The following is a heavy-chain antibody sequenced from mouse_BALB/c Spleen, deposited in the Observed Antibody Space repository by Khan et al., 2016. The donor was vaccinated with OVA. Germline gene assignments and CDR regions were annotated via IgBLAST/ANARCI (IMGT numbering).Heavy chain of an antibody. CDR1: GYTFTTYW. CDR3: TRDRIDY. CDR2: INPTSGYT. V-gene: IGHV1-7*01. Sequence: QVQLKQSGAELAKPGASVKMSCKASGYTFTTYWMHWVKQRPGQGLEWIGYINPTSGYTDYNEKFKDRAPLSADKSSSTAYMQLSSLTSEDSAVYYCTRDRIDYGGQGTTLTVSS. J-gene: IGHJ2*01.